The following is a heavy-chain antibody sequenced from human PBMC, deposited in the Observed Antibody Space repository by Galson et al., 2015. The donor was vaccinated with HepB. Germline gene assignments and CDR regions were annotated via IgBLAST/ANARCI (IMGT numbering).Heavy chain of an antibody. CDR3: ARFGVSRDFDY. Sequence: SETLSLTCSISGGSIRSYYWSWIRQPPGKGLEWIGYIYYSGSTNYNPSLKSRVTISLDTSKSQFSLNLSSVTAADTAVYFCARFGVSRDFDYWGQGTLVTVSS. V-gene: IGHV4-59*01. D-gene: IGHD3-10*01. J-gene: IGHJ4*02. CDR1: GGSIRSYY. CDR2: IYYSGST.